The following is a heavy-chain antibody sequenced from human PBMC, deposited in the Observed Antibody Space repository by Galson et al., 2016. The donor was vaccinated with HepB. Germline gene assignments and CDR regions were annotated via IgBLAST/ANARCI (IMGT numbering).Heavy chain of an antibody. CDR3: SRTYYFDSSGYYWGYDWYFVL. J-gene: IGHJ2*01. CDR2: IHYFGST. CDR1: GGSISSSSYY. V-gene: IGHV4-39*01. D-gene: IGHD3-22*01. Sequence: SETLSLTCTVSGGSISSSSYYWGWIRQPPGKGLEWIGSIHYFGSTHYNPSLKSRVTISVDPSKNQFSLRVASVTAADTAIYYCSRTYYFDSSGYYWGYDWYFVLWRSGTLVTDSS.